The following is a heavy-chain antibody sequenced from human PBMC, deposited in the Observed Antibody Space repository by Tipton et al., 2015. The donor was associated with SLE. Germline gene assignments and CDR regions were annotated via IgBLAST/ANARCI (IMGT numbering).Heavy chain of an antibody. CDR3: ASRGTFWSGYYTPFDY. CDR2: INHSGST. J-gene: IGHJ4*02. Sequence: TLSLTCAVYRESFSGYYWSWIRQPPGKGLEWIGEINHSGSTNYNPSLKSRVTISVDTSKNQFPLKLSSVTAADTAVYYCASRGTFWSGYYTPFDYWGQGTLVTVSS. V-gene: IGHV4-34*01. CDR1: RESFSGYY. D-gene: IGHD3-3*01.